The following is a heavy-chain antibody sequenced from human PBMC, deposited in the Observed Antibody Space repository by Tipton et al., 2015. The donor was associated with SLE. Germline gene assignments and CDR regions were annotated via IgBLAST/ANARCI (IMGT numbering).Heavy chain of an antibody. J-gene: IGHJ4*01. CDR3: ASGSGLDSTAPVNY. D-gene: IGHD3/OR15-3a*01. CDR2: ISTYNGKT. CDR1: GYTFTSYG. V-gene: IGHV1-18*01. Sequence: QLVQSGAEVKKPGASVKVSCKASGYTFTSYGFSWVRQAPGQGLEWIGWISTYNGKTYYTQKLQGRVTMTTDTSTSTAFMELRSLRSDDTAIYYCASGSGLDSTAPVNYWSHCTLSAVSS.